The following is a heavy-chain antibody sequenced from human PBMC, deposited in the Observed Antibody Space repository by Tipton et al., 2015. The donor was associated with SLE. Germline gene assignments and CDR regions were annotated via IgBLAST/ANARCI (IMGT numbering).Heavy chain of an antibody. CDR2: INHSGST. J-gene: IGHJ3*02. CDR1: GGSFSGYY. V-gene: IGHV4-34*01. CDR3: ARGLGVVVAVAFDI. Sequence: TLSLTCAVYGGSFSGYYWSWIRQPPGKGLEWIGEINHSGSTNYNPSLKSRVTISVDTSKNQFSLKLSSVTAADTAVYYCARGLGVVVAVAFDIWGQGTMVTASS. D-gene: IGHD2-15*01.